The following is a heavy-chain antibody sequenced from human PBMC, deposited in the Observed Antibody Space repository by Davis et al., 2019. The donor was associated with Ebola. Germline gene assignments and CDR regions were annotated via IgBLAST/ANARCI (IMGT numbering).Heavy chain of an antibody. J-gene: IGHJ4*02. Sequence: AASVKVSCKASGYTFTNYYMHWVRQAHGQGLEWLGIINPSGGSTTYAQKFQGRVTMTRDTSTSTVYMELSSLRSEDTAVFYCSRESIYGDSVDFDYWGQGTLVIVSS. CDR2: INPSGGST. CDR3: SRESIYGDSVDFDY. D-gene: IGHD4-17*01. V-gene: IGHV1-46*01. CDR1: GYTFTNYY.